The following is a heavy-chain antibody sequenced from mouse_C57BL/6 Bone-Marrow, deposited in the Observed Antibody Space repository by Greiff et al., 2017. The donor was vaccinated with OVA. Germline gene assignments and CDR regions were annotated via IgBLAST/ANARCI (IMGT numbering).Heavy chain of an antibody. D-gene: IGHD2-3*01. CDR2: IDPSDSYT. Sequence: QVQLKQPGAELVRPGTSVKLSCKASGYTFTSYWMHWVKQRPGQGLEWIGVIDPSDSYTNYNQKFKGKATLTVDTSSSTAYMQLSSLTSEDSAVYYCARVGGYYDDVWGTGTTVTVSS. CDR3: ARVGGYYDDV. J-gene: IGHJ1*03. CDR1: GYTFTSYW. V-gene: IGHV1-59*01.